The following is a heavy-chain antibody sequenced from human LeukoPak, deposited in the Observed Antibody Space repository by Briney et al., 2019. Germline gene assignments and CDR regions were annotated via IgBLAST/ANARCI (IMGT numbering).Heavy chain of an antibody. J-gene: IGHJ4*02. CDR2: MYHRGTP. CDR1: GYSISSGYY. D-gene: IGHD3-10*01. CDR3: ARWAYYGSGKYYFDY. V-gene: IGHV4-38-2*01. Sequence: SETLSLTCSVSGYSISSGYYWGWIRQPPGRGLEWIGSMYHRGTPYYNPSLKSRVTISLDTSKNQFSLKLNSVTAADTAVYYCARWAYYGSGKYYFDYWGQGTLVTVSS.